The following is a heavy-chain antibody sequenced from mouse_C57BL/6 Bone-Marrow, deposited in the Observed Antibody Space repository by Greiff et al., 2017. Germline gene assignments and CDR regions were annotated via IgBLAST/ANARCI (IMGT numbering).Heavy chain of an antibody. Sequence: VQLKQSGPELVKPGASVKISCKASGYTFTDYYMNWVKQSHGKSLEWIGDINPNNGGTSYNQKFKGKATLTVDKSSSTAYMELRSLTSEDSAVYYCARSKDYYYDAMDYWGQGTSVTVSS. CDR2: INPNNGGT. D-gene: IGHD1-1*01. CDR1: GYTFTDYY. V-gene: IGHV1-26*01. CDR3: ARSKDYYYDAMDY. J-gene: IGHJ4*01.